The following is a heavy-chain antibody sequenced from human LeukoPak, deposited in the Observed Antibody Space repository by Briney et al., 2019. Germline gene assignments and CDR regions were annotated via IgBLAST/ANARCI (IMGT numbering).Heavy chain of an antibody. CDR1: GDSVSSNSAT. CDR3: ARGRDGYNYCDY. J-gene: IGHJ4*02. CDR2: TYYRSKWYN. Sequence: SQTLSLTCAISGDSVSSNSATWNGIRQSPSRGLEWLGSTYYRSKWYNDYAVSVKSRITINPDTSKNQFSLQLNSVTPEDTAVYYCARGRDGYNYCDYWGQGTLVTVSS. V-gene: IGHV6-1*01. D-gene: IGHD5-24*01.